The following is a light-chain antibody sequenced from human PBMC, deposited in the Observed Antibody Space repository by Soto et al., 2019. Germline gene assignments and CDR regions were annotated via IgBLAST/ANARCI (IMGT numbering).Light chain of an antibody. CDR3: QQSYTSPRT. Sequence: DIQVTQCPSSLSSSVGDRVTITCRARQSISSYVNWYQQKPGKAPYLLIYTASNLQSGVPSRFSGSGSGTDFTLNISSLQPEDFATYSCQQSYTSPRTLGPGTKLELK. CDR2: TAS. CDR1: QSISSY. V-gene: IGKV1-39*01. J-gene: IGKJ2*01.